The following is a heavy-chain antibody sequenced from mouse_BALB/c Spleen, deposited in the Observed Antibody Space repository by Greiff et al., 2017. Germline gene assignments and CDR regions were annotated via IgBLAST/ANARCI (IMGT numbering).Heavy chain of an antibody. D-gene: IGHD2-2*01. V-gene: IGHV3-1*02. J-gene: IGHJ1*01. CDR3: ARYYYGYDGGSDWYFDV. Sequence: EVKLMESGPDLVKPSQSLSLTCTVTGYSITSGYSWHWIRQFPGNKLEWMGYIHYSGSTNYNPSLKSRISITRDTSKNQFFLQLNSVTTEDTATYYCARYYYGYDGGSDWYFDVWGAGTTVTVAS. CDR2: IHYSGST. CDR1: GYSITSGYS.